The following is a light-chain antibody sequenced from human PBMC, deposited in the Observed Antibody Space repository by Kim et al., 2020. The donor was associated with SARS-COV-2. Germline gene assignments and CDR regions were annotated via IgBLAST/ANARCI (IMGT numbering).Light chain of an antibody. Sequence: DIQMTQSPSTLSASVGDRVTITCRASQSISGWLAWYQQKPGKAPKLLIYKASSLESGVPSRFSGSGSGTEFTLTVSSLQPDDFATYYCQQYSYPWTFGQGTKVDIK. CDR2: KAS. J-gene: IGKJ1*01. V-gene: IGKV1-5*03. CDR3: QQYSYPWT. CDR1: QSISGW.